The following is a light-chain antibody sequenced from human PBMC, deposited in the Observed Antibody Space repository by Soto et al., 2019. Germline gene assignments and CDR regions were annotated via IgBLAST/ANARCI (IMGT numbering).Light chain of an antibody. CDR3: SSYTSKRSLI. CDR2: EVR. CDR1: MRDVGAYNL. V-gene: IGLV2-14*01. J-gene: IGLJ2*01. Sequence: SALTQPASVSGSPGQSITISCAGTMRDVGAYNLVSWYQQHPGRAPQLIIYEVRNRPSGISFRFSGSKSGNTASLTISGLQAEDEADYYCSSYTSKRSLIFGGVTKVTVL.